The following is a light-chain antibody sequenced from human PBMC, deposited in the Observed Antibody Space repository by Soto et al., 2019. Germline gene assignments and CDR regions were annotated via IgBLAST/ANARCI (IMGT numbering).Light chain of an antibody. CDR2: GAF. Sequence: EILLTQSSGAXSXXPXXXXXXXXRASQRISSNYVAWYRQNPGQPPRLLIYGAFRRPTGIPDRFSGSGSGTDFTLTISSLEPEDFAVYYCQQRSNWPITFGQGTRLETK. J-gene: IGKJ5*01. CDR1: QRISSNY. V-gene: IGKV3D-20*02. CDR3: QQRSNWPIT.